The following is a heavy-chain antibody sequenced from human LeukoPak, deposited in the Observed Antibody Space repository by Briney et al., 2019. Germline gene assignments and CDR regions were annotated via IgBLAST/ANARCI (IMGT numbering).Heavy chain of an antibody. CDR2: IKQDGSEK. D-gene: IGHD6-13*01. Sequence: GGSLRLSCVASVYLFSNHWMGWVRQAPGKGVEWVANIKQDGSEKNYADSVKGRFTISRDNAKNSVHLQMNSLRAEDTAVYYCARGGYTTSSVLRNWGQGTLVTVSS. J-gene: IGHJ4*02. CDR1: VYLFSNHW. V-gene: IGHV3-7*01. CDR3: ARGGYTTSSVLRN.